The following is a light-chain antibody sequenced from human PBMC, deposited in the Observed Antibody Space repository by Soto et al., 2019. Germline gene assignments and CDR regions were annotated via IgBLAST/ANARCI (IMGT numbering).Light chain of an antibody. CDR1: QSVSSY. CDR2: DAS. V-gene: IGKV3-11*01. CDR3: QPYNNWPLT. J-gene: IGKJ4*01. Sequence: EILLTQSPSTLSLSPGERATLSCRASQSVSSYLAWYQQKPGQAPRLLIYDASNRATGIPARFSGSGSGTDFTLTISSLQSEDFEVYYCQPYNNWPLTFGGGTKVDIK.